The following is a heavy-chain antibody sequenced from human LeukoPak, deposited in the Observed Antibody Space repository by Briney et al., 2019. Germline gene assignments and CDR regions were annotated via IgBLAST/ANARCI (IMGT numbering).Heavy chain of an antibody. V-gene: IGHV3-21*01. CDR1: GFTFSSYS. D-gene: IGHD3-10*01. CDR3: ATRIRITMVRGVILPKISDY. CDR2: ISSSSSYI. J-gene: IGHJ4*02. Sequence: PGGSLRLSCAASGFTFSSYSMNWVRQAPGKGLEWVSSISSSSSYIYYADSVKGRFTISRDNAKNSLYLQMNSLRAEDTAVYYCATRIRITMVRGVILPKISDYWGQGTLVTVSS.